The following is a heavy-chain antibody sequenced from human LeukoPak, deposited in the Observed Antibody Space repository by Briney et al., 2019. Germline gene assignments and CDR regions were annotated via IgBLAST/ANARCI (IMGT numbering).Heavy chain of an antibody. CDR2: INPKSGGT. J-gene: IGHJ4*02. CDR3: ARAGLYGDYTLRPRTLHFDY. CDR1: GYTFTYYY. Sequence: ASVKVSCKASGYTFTYYYIHWVRQAPGQGLEWMGWINPKSGGTHSAQKFQGRVTMTRDASISTAYMELSRLRSDDTAVYYCARAGLYGDYTLRPRTLHFDYWGQGTLVTVSS. D-gene: IGHD4-17*01. V-gene: IGHV1-2*02.